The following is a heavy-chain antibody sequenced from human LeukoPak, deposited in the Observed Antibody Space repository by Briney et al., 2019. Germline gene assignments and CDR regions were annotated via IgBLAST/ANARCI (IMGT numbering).Heavy chain of an antibody. J-gene: IGHJ4*02. CDR3: ARVDFGVVIGDSAHFDY. Sequence: ASVKVSCKASGYTFTSYDINWVRQATGQGLEWMGWMNPNSGNKGYAQKLQGRVTMTRNTSISTAYMELSSLRSEDTAVYYCARVDFGVVIGDSAHFDYWGQGTLVTVSS. D-gene: IGHD3-3*01. V-gene: IGHV1-8*01. CDR1: GYTFTSYD. CDR2: MNPNSGNK.